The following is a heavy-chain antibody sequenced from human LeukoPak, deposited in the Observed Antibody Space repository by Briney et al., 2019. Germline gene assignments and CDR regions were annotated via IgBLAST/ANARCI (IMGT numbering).Heavy chain of an antibody. CDR2: ISGSGGST. V-gene: IGHV3-23*01. J-gene: IGHJ5*02. Sequence: PGGSLRLSCAASGFTFSSYAMSWVRQAPGKGLEWVSAISGSGGSTYYADSVKGRFTTSRDNSKNTLYLQMNSLRAEDTAVYYCAKEYDSSGYNNWFDPWGQGTLVTVSS. CDR1: GFTFSSYA. D-gene: IGHD3-22*01. CDR3: AKEYDSSGYNNWFDP.